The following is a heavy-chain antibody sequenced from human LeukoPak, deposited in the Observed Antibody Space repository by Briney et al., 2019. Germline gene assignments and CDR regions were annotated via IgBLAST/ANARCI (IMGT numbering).Heavy chain of an antibody. CDR1: GYTFTSYY. CDR3: AREGGMVVPAATSYYFDY. CDR2: INPSGGST. V-gene: IGHV1-46*01. D-gene: IGHD2-2*01. Sequence: ASVKVSCKASGYTFTSYYMHWVRQAPGQGLGWMGIINPSGGSTSYAQKFQGRVTMTRDTSTSTVYMELSSLRSEDTAVYYCAREGGMVVPAATSYYFDYWGQGTLVTVSS. J-gene: IGHJ4*02.